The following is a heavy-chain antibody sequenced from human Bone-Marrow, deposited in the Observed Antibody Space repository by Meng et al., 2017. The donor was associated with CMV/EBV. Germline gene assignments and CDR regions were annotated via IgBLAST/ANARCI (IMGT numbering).Heavy chain of an antibody. V-gene: IGHV4-30-4*08. J-gene: IGHJ4*02. CDR2: IYYSGST. CDR1: GGSISSGDYY. D-gene: IGHD6-19*01. CDR3: ARTRRRQWLTPLDN. Sequence: LRLSCTVSGGSISSGDYYWSWIRQPPGNGLEWIGYIYYSGSTFYNPSLKSRVTISVATSKNQSSLKLSSVSAADTAVYYCARTRRRQWLTPLDNWGQGTLVTVSS.